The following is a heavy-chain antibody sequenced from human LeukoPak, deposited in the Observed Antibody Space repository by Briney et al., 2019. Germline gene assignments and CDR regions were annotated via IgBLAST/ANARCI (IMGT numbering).Heavy chain of an antibody. CDR3: AKAPTPTVTTRNWFDP. CDR1: GFTFDGYA. J-gene: IGHJ5*02. D-gene: IGHD4-17*01. V-gene: IGHV3-9*01. CDR2: ISWNSGSI. Sequence: GRSLRLSCAASGFTFDGYAMHWVRQAPGKGLEWVSGISWNSGSIGYADSVKGRFTISRDNAKNSLYLQMNSLRAEDTALYYCAKAPTPTVTTRNWFDPWGQGTLVTVSS.